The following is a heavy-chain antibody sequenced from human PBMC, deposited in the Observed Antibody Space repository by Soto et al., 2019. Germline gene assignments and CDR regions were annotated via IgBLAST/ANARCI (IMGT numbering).Heavy chain of an antibody. D-gene: IGHD4-17*01. CDR3: ARRSDYGDYFDAFDI. J-gene: IGHJ3*02. CDR2: INPNGGST. CDR1: GYTFTSYY. V-gene: IGHV1-46*01. Sequence: QVQLVQSGAEVKKPGASVKVSCKASGYTFTSYYMHWVRQAPGQGLEWMGIINPNGGSTSYAQKFQGRVTMTRDTSTSTVYMELSSLRSEDTAVYYCARRSDYGDYFDAFDIWGQGTMVTVSS.